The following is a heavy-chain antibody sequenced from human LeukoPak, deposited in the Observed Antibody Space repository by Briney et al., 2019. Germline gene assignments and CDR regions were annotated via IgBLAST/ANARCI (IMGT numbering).Heavy chain of an antibody. V-gene: IGHV3-21*04. CDR2: ISSSSSYI. D-gene: IGHD6-6*01. Sequence: GGSLRLSCAASGFTFSSYSMNWVRQAPGKGLEWVSSISSSSSYIYYADSVKGRFTISRDNAKNSLYLQMNSLRAEDTAVYYCARSRNEYSSSSPTSDFDYWGQGTLVTVSS. J-gene: IGHJ4*02. CDR3: ARSRNEYSSSSPTSDFDY. CDR1: GFTFSSYS.